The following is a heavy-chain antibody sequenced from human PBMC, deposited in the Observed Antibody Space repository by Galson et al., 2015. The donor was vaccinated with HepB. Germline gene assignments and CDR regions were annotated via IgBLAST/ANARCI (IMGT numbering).Heavy chain of an antibody. J-gene: IGHJ4*02. D-gene: IGHD1-26*01. CDR1: GFTFSTYT. V-gene: IGHV3-30-3*01. Sequence: SLRLSYAASGFTFSTYTMHWVRQAPGKGLEWVAVISYDGSNKYYADSEKGRFTISRDNSKNTLYLQMSSLRAEDTAVYYCARGGSGSYLDYWGQGTLVTVSS. CDR3: ARGGSGSYLDY. CDR2: ISYDGSNK.